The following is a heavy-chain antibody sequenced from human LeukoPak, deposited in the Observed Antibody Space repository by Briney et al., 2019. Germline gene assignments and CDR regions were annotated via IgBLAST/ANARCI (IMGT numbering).Heavy chain of an antibody. Sequence: ASVKVSCKASGYTFTSYGISWVRQAPGQGLEWMGWISAYNGNTNYAQKLQGRVTMTTDTSTSTAYMELRSLRSDDTAVYYCASDCISTSCYKPPYYWGQGTLVTVSS. CDR1: GYTFTSYG. V-gene: IGHV1-18*01. J-gene: IGHJ4*02. CDR3: ASDCISTSCYKPPYY. CDR2: ISAYNGNT. D-gene: IGHD2-2*01.